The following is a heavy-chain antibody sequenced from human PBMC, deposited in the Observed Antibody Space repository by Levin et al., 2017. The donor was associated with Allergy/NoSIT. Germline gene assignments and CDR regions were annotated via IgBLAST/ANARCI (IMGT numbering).Heavy chain of an antibody. CDR3: ARAYCYGSGKIDY. J-gene: IGHJ4*02. CDR1: GFTFSSYS. V-gene: IGHV3-48*02. Sequence: GESLKISCAASGFTFSSYSMNWVRQAPGKGLEWVSYISSSSSTIYYADSVKGRFTISRDNAKNSLYLQMNSLRDEDTAVYYCARAYCYGSGKIDYWGQGTLVTVSS. D-gene: IGHD3-10*01. CDR2: ISSSSSTI.